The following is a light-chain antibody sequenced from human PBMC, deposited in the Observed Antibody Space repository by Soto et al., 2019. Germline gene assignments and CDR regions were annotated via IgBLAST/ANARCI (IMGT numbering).Light chain of an antibody. CDR2: DVS. Sequence: QSVLTQPASVSGSPGQSITISCTGTSSDVGGYNYVSWYQQHPGKAPKLMIYDVSNRPSGVSNRFSGSKSGNTASLTISGLQAADEADYYCSSYTSSSTLLFGGGTKVTVL. CDR1: SSDVGGYNY. CDR3: SSYTSSSTLL. J-gene: IGLJ2*01. V-gene: IGLV2-14*01.